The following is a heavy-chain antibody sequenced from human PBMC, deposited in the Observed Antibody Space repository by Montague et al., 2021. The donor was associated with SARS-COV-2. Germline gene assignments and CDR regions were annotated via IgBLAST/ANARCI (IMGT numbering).Heavy chain of an antibody. CDR3: ARTEYNWNDWFDP. J-gene: IGHJ5*02. V-gene: IGHV4-59*13. CDR2: IFHSGIT. Sequence: SETLSLTCSVSGGSINSYYWSWIRQSPGKGLEWIGYIFHSGITDYNPSLRSRVTISVDMSKNQFSLQLNSVTAADSAVYYCARTEYNWNDWFDPWGQGTLVTVSS. CDR1: GGSINSYY. D-gene: IGHD1-20*01.